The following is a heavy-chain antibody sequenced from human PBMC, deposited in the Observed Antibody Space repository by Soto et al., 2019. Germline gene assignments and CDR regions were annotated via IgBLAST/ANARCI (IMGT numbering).Heavy chain of an antibody. V-gene: IGHV4-39*01. D-gene: IGHD2-21*02. CDR1: GGSINRRSYY. CDR3: ARQRTSVVTQAYFDD. Sequence: SETLSLTCTVSGGSINRRSYYWGWIRQSPGKGLEWIGSIYYSGSTYYNPSLKSRVAMSVDTSKNQFSLKLRSVSAADTAVYYCARQRTSVVTQAYFDDWGQGSLVPVSS. J-gene: IGHJ4*02. CDR2: IYYSGST.